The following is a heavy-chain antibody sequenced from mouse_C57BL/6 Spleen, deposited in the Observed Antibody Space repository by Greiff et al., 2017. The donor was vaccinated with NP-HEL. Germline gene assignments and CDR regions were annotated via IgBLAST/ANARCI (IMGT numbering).Heavy chain of an antibody. Sequence: VQLQQPGAELVMPGASVKLSCKASGYTFTSYWMHWVKQRPGQGLEWIGEIDPSDSYTNYNQKFKGKSTLTVDKSSSTAYMQLSSLTSEDSAVYYCARSYSNGFYAMDYWGQGTSVTVSS. V-gene: IGHV1-69*01. J-gene: IGHJ4*01. CDR1: GYTFTSYW. CDR3: ARSYSNGFYAMDY. CDR2: IDPSDSYT. D-gene: IGHD2-5*01.